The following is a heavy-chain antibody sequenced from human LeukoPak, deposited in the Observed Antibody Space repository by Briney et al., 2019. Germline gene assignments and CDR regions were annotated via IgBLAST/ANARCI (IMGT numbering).Heavy chain of an antibody. J-gene: IGHJ6*03. CDR3: ARAHYGTGHTMVRGDESTQGAYYYYYYYMDV. V-gene: IGHV3-7*01. CDR2: IKQDGSEK. CDR1: GFTFSSYW. D-gene: IGHD3-10*01. Sequence: GGSLGLSCAASGFTFSSYWMSWVRQAPGKGLEWVANIKQDGSEKYYVDSVKGRFTISRDNAKNSLYLQMNSLRAEDTAVYYCARAHYGTGHTMVRGDESTQGAYYYYYYYMDVWGKGTTVTVSS.